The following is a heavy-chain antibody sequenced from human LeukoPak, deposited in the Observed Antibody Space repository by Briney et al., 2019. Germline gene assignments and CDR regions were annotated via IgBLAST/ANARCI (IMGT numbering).Heavy chain of an antibody. D-gene: IGHD2-2*01. J-gene: IGHJ4*02. CDR2: IRVSGGTT. CDR1: GFTFSSYA. V-gene: IGHV3-23*01. CDR3: AKDPQLDY. Sequence: GGSLRLSCAASGFTFSSYAMSWVRQAPGKGLEWVSAIRVSGGTTYYADSVKGRFTISRDNSKNTLYLQMNSLRAEDTALYFCAKDPQLDYWGQGTLVTVS.